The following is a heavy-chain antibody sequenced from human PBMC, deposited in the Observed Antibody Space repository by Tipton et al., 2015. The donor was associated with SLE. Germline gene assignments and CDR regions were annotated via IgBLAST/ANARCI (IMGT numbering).Heavy chain of an antibody. V-gene: IGHV4-38-2*01. J-gene: IGHJ6*02. CDR2: IDLNGGT. CDR1: AYSISSGYY. Sequence: TLSLTCAVSAYSISSGYYWGYIRQPPGQGLEWLGEIDLNGGTNYNASLKSRVTISADRPKKQLSLKLTSVTAADTAVYFCARLGRISTRSYFYYGLDVWGQGTTVTVSS. CDR3: ARLGRISTRSYFYYGLDV. D-gene: IGHD3-10*01.